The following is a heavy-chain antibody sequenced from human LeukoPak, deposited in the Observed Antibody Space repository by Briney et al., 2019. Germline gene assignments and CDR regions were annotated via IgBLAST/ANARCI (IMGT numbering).Heavy chain of an antibody. CDR1: GFTFSSYS. V-gene: IGHV3-48*04. D-gene: IGHD3-9*01. CDR2: ISSSGSTI. CDR3: ARESQDILTGQNWFDP. J-gene: IGHJ5*02. Sequence: PGGSLRLSCAASGFTFSSYSMNWVRQAPGKGLEWVSSISSSGSTIYYADSVKGRFTISRDNAKNSLYLQMNSLRAEDTAGYYCARESQDILTGQNWFDPWGQGTLVTVSS.